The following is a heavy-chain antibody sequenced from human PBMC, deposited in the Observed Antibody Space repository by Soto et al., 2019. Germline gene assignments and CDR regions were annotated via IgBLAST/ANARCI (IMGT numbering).Heavy chain of an antibody. V-gene: IGHV6-1*01. Sequence: PSQTLSLTCAISGDSVSSNSAAWNWIRQSPSRGLEWLGRTYYRSKWYNDYAVSVKSRITINPDTSKNQFSLQLNSVTPEDTAVYYCAREGSSSWYDYYYYYGMDGWGQGTTVTVSS. CDR1: GDSVSSNSAA. CDR3: AREGSSSWYDYYYYYGMDG. J-gene: IGHJ6*02. CDR2: TYYRSKWYN. D-gene: IGHD6-13*01.